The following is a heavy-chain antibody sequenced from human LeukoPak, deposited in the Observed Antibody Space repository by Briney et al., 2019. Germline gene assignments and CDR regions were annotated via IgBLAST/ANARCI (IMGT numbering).Heavy chain of an antibody. CDR2: INSGGST. CDR3: AKDRIAGHDTFDI. D-gene: IGHD6-13*01. CDR1: GFTVSTNY. Sequence: GGSLRLSCAASGFTVSTNYMSWVRQAPGKGLEWVSLINSGGSTYYADSVKGRLTFSRDNSKNTVYLQMNGLRAEDTAVYYCAKDRIAGHDTFDIWGQGTVVTVSS. J-gene: IGHJ3*02. V-gene: IGHV3-66*02.